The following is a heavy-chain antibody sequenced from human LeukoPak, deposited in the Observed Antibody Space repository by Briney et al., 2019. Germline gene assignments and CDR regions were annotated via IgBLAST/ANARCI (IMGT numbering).Heavy chain of an antibody. V-gene: IGHV4-38-2*01. CDR2: IYHGGRS. CDR3: ARAYCTTTSCYGRYFDY. J-gene: IGHJ4*02. CDR1: GYSISSGYY. D-gene: IGHD2-2*01. Sequence: SETLSLTCGVSGYSISSGYYWGWIRQPPGEGLEWIGNIYHGGRSYYNPSLKSRVTMSVDTSKNQFSLKLSSVTAADTAVYYCARAYCTTTSCYGRYFDYWGRGTLVTVSS.